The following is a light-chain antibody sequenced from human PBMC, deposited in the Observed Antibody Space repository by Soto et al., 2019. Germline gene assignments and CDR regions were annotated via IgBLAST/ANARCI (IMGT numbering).Light chain of an antibody. CDR2: DAS. CDR3: QQYKSFLYT. V-gene: IGKV1-5*01. J-gene: IGKJ5*01. Sequence: STLSASVGDRVSITCRASQNIDNWLAWYQQKPGKAPKVLIYDASSLESGVPSRFSGSGSGTEFTLTISSLQPDDFVTYYCQQYKSFLYTFGQGTRLEIK. CDR1: QNIDNW.